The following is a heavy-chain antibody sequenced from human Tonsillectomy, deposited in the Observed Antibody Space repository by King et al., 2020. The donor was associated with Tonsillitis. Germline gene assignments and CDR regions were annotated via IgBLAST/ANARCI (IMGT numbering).Heavy chain of an antibody. V-gene: IGHV4-30-2*01. D-gene: IGHD2-15*01. CDR1: GDSISSGGYS. CDR2: IYQSGTT. Sequence: LQLQESGSGLVKPSQTLSLSCTVSGDSISSGGYSWSWIRQTPGKGLEWIGYIYQSGTTNYNPSLKSRVTISADKSNNRFSLRLSSVTAADTAVYYCAGGGPGDAFDIWGQGTMVTVSS. J-gene: IGHJ3*02. CDR3: AGGGPGDAFDI.